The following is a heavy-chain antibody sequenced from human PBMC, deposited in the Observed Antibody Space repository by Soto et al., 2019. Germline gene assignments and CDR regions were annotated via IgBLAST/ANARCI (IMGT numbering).Heavy chain of an antibody. J-gene: IGHJ4*02. V-gene: IGHV1-18*01. Sequence: ASVKVSCKASGYTFTSYGISWVRQAPGQGLEWMGWISAYNGNTNYAQKLQGRVTMTTDTSTSTAYMELRSLRSDDTAVYYCARISPHTYNDFWSGYQSYFTYGGKGTLVPVSS. CDR2: ISAYNGNT. D-gene: IGHD3-3*01. CDR3: ARISPHTYNDFWSGYQSYFTY. CDR1: GYTFTSYG.